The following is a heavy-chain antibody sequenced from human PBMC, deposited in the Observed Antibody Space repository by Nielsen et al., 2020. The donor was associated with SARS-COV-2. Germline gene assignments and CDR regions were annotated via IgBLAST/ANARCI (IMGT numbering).Heavy chain of an antibody. D-gene: IGHD6-19*01. CDR2: IYYSGST. J-gene: IGHJ6*02. V-gene: IGHV4-39*01. CDR1: GGSFSGYY. Sequence: SETLSLTCAVYGGSFSGYYWGWIRQPPGKGLEWIGSIYYSGSTYYNPSLKSRVTISVDTSKNQFSLKLSSVTAADTAVYYCAEYSSGWYTASYYGMDVWGQGTTVTVSS. CDR3: AEYSSGWYTASYYGMDV.